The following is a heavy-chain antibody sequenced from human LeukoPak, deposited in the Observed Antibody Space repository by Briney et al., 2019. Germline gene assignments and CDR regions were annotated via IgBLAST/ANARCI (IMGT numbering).Heavy chain of an antibody. CDR3: ARDASGVSGSYKYYFDY. D-gene: IGHD3-10*01. V-gene: IGHV4-61*01. CDR2: VYYSGST. Sequence: SETLSLTCTVSGCSVSSGSDYWSWVRQPPGKGLEWTGNVYYSGSTDYNPSLKSRVTKSVDTSKNQFSLKLSSVTAADTAVYYCARDASGVSGSYKYYFDYWGQGTLVTVSS. J-gene: IGHJ4*02. CDR1: GCSVSSGSDY.